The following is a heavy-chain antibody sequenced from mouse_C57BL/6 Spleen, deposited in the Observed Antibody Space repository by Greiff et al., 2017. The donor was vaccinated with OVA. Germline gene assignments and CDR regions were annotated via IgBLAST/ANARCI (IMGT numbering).Heavy chain of an antibody. Sequence: QVQLQQSGPGLVQPSQSLSITCTVSGFSLTSYGVHWVRQSPGKGLEWLGVIWSGGSTDYNAAFISRLSISKDNSKSQVFFKMNSLQADDTARYYCARGEDYFDYWGQGTTLTVSS. CDR2: IWSGGST. J-gene: IGHJ2*01. V-gene: IGHV2-2*01. CDR1: GFSLTSYG. CDR3: ARGEDYFDY.